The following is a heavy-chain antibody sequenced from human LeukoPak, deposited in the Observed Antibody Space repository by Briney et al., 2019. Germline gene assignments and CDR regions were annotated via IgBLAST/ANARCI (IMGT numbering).Heavy chain of an antibody. D-gene: IGHD2-15*01. CDR2: INHSGST. J-gene: IGHJ6*03. CDR1: GGSFSGYY. CDR3: ARQYSTNYYYYMDV. Sequence: SETLSLTCAVYGGSFSGYYWSWIRQPPGKGLEWIGEINHSGSTNYNPSLKSRVTISVDTSKNQFSLKLSSVTAADTAVYYCARQYSTNYYYYMDVWGKGTTVTVSS. V-gene: IGHV4-34*01.